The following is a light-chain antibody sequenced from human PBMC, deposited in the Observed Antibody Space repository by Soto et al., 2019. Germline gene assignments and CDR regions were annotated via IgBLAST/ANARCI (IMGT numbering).Light chain of an antibody. CDR3: ATWDDSLNGRV. V-gene: IGLV1-44*01. CDR1: SSNIGSDS. J-gene: IGLJ3*02. CDR2: SDN. Sequence: QSVLTQPPSASGTPGQRVTITCSGSSSNIGSDSVNWYQHLPGTAPKLLIFSDNQRPSGVPDRFSGSKSGTSASLAISGLQSEDEADYYCATWDDSLNGRVFGGGTKLTV.